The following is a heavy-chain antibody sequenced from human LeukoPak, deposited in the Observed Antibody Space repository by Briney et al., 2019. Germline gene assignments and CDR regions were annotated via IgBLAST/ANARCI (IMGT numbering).Heavy chain of an antibody. CDR2: INSDGSST. V-gene: IGHV3-74*01. CDR1: GFTFSSYW. Sequence: PGGSLRLSCAASGFTFSSYWMHWVRQAPGKGLVWVSRINSDGSSTSYADSVKGRFTISRDNAKNTLYLQMNSLRAEDTAVYYCAKTGGSYQRSWFDPWGQGTLVTVSS. D-gene: IGHD1-26*01. J-gene: IGHJ5*02. CDR3: AKTGGSYQRSWFDP.